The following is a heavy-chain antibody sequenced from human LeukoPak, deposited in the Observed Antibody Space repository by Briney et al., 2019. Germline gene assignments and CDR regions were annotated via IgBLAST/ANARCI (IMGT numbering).Heavy chain of an antibody. CDR1: GFTFSGSA. CDR2: VRYDGSNK. D-gene: IGHD5-18*01. CDR3: AKDGFGCSYGYYFDY. V-gene: IGHV3-30*02. J-gene: IGHJ4*02. Sequence: GGSLRLSCAASGFTFSGSAMHWVRQAPGKGLEWVAFVRYDGSNKYYADSVKGRFTISRDNSKNTLYLQMNSLRAEDTAVYYCAKDGFGCSYGYYFDYWGQGTLVTVSS.